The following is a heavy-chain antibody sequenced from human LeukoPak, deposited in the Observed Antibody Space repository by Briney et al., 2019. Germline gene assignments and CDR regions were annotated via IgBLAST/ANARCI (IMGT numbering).Heavy chain of an antibody. CDR2: IIPIFGSP. D-gene: IGHD2-21*01. J-gene: IGHJ4*02. CDR3: ATGVRAIPIYY. CDR1: GASFSSFG. Sequence: GASVEVSCKASGASFSSFGISWVRQAPGQGLEWMGGIIPIFGSPNYAQKFQGRLTITTDESTSTAYMELSSLRSDDTAVFYCATGVRAIPIYYWGQGTLVTVSS. V-gene: IGHV1-69*05.